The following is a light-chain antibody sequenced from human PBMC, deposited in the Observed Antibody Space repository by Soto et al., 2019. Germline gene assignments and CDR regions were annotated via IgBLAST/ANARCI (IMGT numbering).Light chain of an antibody. CDR3: QQLNAYPYT. CDR1: QGISSY. Sequence: IQLTQSLSSLSASVGDRVTITCRASQGISSYFAWYQQKPGKAPKVLIYAASTLQNGVPPRFSGSGSGTDFTLTISSLQPEDFATYYCQQLNAYPYTFGQGTQLEIK. CDR2: AAS. V-gene: IGKV1-9*01. J-gene: IGKJ2*01.